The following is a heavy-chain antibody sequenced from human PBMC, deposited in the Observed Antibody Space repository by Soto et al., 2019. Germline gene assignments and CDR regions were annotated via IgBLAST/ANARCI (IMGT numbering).Heavy chain of an antibody. CDR1: GFTFRNYD. J-gene: IGHJ6*02. V-gene: IGHV3-13*05. Sequence: EVQLVESGGGLVQPGWSLRLSCEASGFTFRNYDMHWVRQGTGKGLECVSGISAAGDPDYADSVEGRFTISRENAQNSFFLQMNSLRVGDTAVYYCARTDRDFYGLDVWGQGTTVIVSS. CDR2: ISAAGDP. CDR3: ARTDRDFYGLDV.